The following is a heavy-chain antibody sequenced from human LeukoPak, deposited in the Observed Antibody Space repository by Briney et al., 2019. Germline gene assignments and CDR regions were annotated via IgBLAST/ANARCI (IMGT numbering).Heavy chain of an antibody. CDR2: INSDGSST. CDR1: GFTFSSYW. CDR3: ARVTGGPLWLKDYWYFDL. Sequence: PGGSLRLSCAASGFTFSSYWMHWVRQAPGKGLVWVSRINSDGSSTSYADSVKGRFTISRDNAKNTLYLQMNSLRAEDTAVYYCARVTGGPLWLKDYWYFDLWGRGTLVTVSS. J-gene: IGHJ2*01. V-gene: IGHV3-74*01. D-gene: IGHD6-19*01.